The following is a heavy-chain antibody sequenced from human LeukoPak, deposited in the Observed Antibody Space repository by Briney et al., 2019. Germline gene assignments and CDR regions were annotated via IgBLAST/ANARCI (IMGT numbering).Heavy chain of an antibody. V-gene: IGHV3-23*01. Sequence: GGSLRLSCAASGFTFSSYAMSWVRQAPGKGLEWVSAISGSGGSTYCADSVKGRFTISRDNSKNTLYLQMNSLRAEDTAVYYCAKDGRGSSSGSPYYFDYWGQGTLVTVSS. CDR2: ISGSGGST. J-gene: IGHJ4*02. CDR3: AKDGRGSSSGSPYYFDY. D-gene: IGHD3-22*01. CDR1: GFTFSSYA.